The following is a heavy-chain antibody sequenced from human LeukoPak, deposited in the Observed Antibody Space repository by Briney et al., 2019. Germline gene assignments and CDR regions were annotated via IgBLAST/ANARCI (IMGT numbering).Heavy chain of an antibody. CDR2: ISYDGSNK. CDR3: AREGDGYAYYFDY. V-gene: IGHV3-30*03. Sequence: GRSMRLSCVASGFTFSSYGMHWVRQAPGKGLEWVAVISYDGSNKFYADSVKGRFTISRDNSKNTLSLQMNSLRAEDTAVYYCAREGDGYAYYFDYWGQGTLVTVSS. J-gene: IGHJ4*02. D-gene: IGHD5-24*01. CDR1: GFTFSSYG.